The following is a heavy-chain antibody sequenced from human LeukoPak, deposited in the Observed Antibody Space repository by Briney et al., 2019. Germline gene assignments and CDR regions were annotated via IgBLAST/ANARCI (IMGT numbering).Heavy chain of an antibody. V-gene: IGHV3-21*01. CDR2: ISSSSSYI. J-gene: IGHJ6*03. Sequence: GGSLRLSCAASGFTFSSYSMNWVRQAPGKGLEWVSSISSSSSYIYYADSVKGRFTISRDNAKNSLYLQMNSLRAEDTAVYYCASLEWLLDMDVWAKGPRSPSP. CDR3: ASLEWLLDMDV. D-gene: IGHD3-3*01. CDR1: GFTFSSYS.